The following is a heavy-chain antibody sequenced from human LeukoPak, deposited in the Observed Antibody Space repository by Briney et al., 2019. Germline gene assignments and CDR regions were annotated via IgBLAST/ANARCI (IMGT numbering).Heavy chain of an antibody. J-gene: IGHJ4*02. CDR2: IYYSGST. CDR1: GGSISSGGYS. CDR3: ARSGRGEMATITTGRSLGPYYFDY. D-gene: IGHD5-24*01. V-gene: IGHV4-30-4*07. Sequence: SETLSLTCAVSGGSISSGGYSWSWIRQPPGKGLEWIGYIYYSGSTYYNPSPKSLVTITVDTSKNKFSLKLSSVTAADTAVYYCARSGRGEMATITTGRSLGPYYFDYWGQGTLVTVSS.